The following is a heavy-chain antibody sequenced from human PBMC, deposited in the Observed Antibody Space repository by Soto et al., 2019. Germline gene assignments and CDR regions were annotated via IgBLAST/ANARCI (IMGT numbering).Heavy chain of an antibody. V-gene: IGHV4-59*08. CDR3: ARQVNYYYYGMDV. CDR1: GGSISSYY. Sequence: QVQLQESGPRLVKPSETLSLTCTVSGGSISSYYWSWIRQPPGKGLEWIGYIYYTGSTNYNPSLKSRLTISVDTSKSQFSLKLSSVTAADTAVYYCARQVNYYYYGMDVWGQGTTVTVSS. CDR2: IYYTGST. J-gene: IGHJ6*02.